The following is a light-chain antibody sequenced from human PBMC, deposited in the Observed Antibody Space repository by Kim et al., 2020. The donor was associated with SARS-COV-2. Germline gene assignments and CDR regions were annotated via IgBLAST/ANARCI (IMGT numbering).Light chain of an antibody. CDR3: QVWDSSTKGV. Sequence: SYELTQPPSVSVSPGQTASITCSGDKLGDKYVCWSQQKPGQSPAPVIFQDTKRPSGIPERFSGSKSGNTATLTISGTQPTDEAYYYCQVWDSSTKGVFGGGTQLTVL. CDR2: QDT. J-gene: IGLJ3*02. CDR1: KLGDKY. V-gene: IGLV3-1*01.